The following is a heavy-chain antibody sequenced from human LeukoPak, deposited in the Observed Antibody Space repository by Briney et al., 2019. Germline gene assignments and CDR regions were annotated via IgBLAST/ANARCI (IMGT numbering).Heavy chain of an antibody. J-gene: IGHJ4*02. V-gene: IGHV3-7*01. CDR2: IKQDGSLK. CDR3: ARDRRTDNHYVQAWDY. CDR1: GFTFSSYW. D-gene: IGHD4-17*01. Sequence: GGSLRLSCAASGFTFSSYWMSWVRQAPGKGLEWVANIKQDGSLKYYVDSVKGRFTISRDNAQNSLFLQMNSLRAEDTAVYYCARDRRTDNHYVQAWDYWGQGTLVSVSS.